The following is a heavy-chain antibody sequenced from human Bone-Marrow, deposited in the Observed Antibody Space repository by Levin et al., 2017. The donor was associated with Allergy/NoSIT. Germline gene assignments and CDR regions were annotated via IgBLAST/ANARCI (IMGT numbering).Heavy chain of an antibody. V-gene: IGHV5-51*01. Sequence: GESLKISCQGSGYSLTTYWIGWVRQRPGQGLEWMGIIFPGDSDAKYSPSFEGHVTISADKSTGIAYLQWSSLKASDTAMYYCARQMSVEMGTGLGFDIWGQGTMVTVSS. D-gene: IGHD5-24*01. CDR1: GYSLTTYW. J-gene: IGHJ3*02. CDR3: ARQMSVEMGTGLGFDI. CDR2: IFPGDSDA.